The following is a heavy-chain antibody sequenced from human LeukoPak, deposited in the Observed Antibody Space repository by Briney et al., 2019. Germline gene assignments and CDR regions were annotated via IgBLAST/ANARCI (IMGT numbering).Heavy chain of an antibody. V-gene: IGHV4-59*01. CDR1: AGSISSYY. Sequence: SETLSLTCTVSAGSISSYYWSWIRQPPGKGLEWIGYIYYSGSTNYNPSLKSRVTISVDTSKNQFSLKLSSVTAADTAVYYCARGLRGYSGYSDYWGQGTLVTVSS. CDR2: IYYSGST. CDR3: ARGLRGYSGYSDY. J-gene: IGHJ4*02. D-gene: IGHD5-12*01.